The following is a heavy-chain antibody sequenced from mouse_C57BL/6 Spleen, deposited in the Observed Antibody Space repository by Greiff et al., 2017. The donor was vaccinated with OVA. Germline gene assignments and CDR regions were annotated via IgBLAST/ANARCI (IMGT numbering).Heavy chain of an antibody. V-gene: IGHV2-2*01. J-gene: IGHJ4*01. CDR3: ARNTVPYYYAMDY. CDR2: IWSGGST. Sequence: QVHVKQSGPGLVQPSQSLSITCTVSGFSLTSYGVHWVRQSPGKGLEWLGVIWSGGSTDYNAAFISRLSISKDNSKSQVFFKMNSLQADDTAIYYCARNTVPYYYAMDYWGQGTSVTVSS. D-gene: IGHD1-1*01. CDR1: GFSLTSYG.